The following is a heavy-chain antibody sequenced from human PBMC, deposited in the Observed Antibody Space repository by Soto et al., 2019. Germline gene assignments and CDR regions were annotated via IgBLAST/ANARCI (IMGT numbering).Heavy chain of an antibody. D-gene: IGHD2-2*02. CDR1: GFTFSSYA. CDR3: ARGGVGYCSSTSCSTNYYYYGMDV. V-gene: IGHV3-64*02. J-gene: IGHJ6*02. Sequence: GSLRLSCAASGFTFSSYAMHWVRQAPGKGLEYVSAISSNGGSTYYADSVKGRFTISRDNSKNTLYLQMGSLRAEDMAVYYCARGGVGYCSSTSCSTNYYYYGMDVWGQGTTVTVSS. CDR2: ISSNGGST.